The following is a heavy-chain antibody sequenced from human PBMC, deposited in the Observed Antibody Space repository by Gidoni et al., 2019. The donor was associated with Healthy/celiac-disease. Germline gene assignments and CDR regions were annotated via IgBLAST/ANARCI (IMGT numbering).Heavy chain of an antibody. J-gene: IGHJ4*02. CDR3: ARETNCGGDCYAFDY. CDR2: ISSSSSTI. D-gene: IGHD2-21*01. Sequence: EVQLVESGGGLVQPGGSLRLSCAASGFPFSSYSMNWVRQAPGKGLEWVSYISSSSSTIYYADSVKGRFTISRDNAKNSLYLQMNSLRAEDTAVYYCARETNCGGDCYAFDYWGQGTLVTVSS. V-gene: IGHV3-48*01. CDR1: GFPFSSYS.